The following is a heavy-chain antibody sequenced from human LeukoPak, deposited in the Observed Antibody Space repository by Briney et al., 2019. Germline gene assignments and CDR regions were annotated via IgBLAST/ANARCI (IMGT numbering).Heavy chain of an antibody. Sequence: SKTLSLTCAVYGGSFSGYYWSWIRQPPGKGLEWIGEINHSGSTNYNPSLKSRVTISVDTSKNQFSLKPSSVTAADTAVYYCARGTAMGAFDYWGQGTLVTVSS. CDR3: ARGTAMGAFDY. V-gene: IGHV4-34*01. CDR1: GGSFSGYY. J-gene: IGHJ4*02. D-gene: IGHD5-18*01. CDR2: INHSGST.